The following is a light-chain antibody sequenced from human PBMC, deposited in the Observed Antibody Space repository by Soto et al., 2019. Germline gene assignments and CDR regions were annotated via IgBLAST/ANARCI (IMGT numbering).Light chain of an antibody. J-gene: IGKJ1*01. V-gene: IGKV3-11*01. CDR1: QYINTR. Sequence: EIVLTQSPATLSSFPGDRVTLSCRASQYINTRLAWYQHRPGQAPRLLIYQTSIRAAGIPARSSASGSGTDFTLTISDVQHEDFALYYCHQRQSWPRTFGPGTKVDIK. CDR3: HQRQSWPRT. CDR2: QTS.